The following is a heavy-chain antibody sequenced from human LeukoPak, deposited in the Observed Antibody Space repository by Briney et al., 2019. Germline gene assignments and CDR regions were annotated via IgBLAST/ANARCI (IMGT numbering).Heavy chain of an antibody. CDR1: GFTFSSYA. D-gene: IGHD6-13*01. CDR2: ISYDGSNK. Sequence: GRSLRLSCAASGFTFSSYAMRWVRQAPGKGLEWVAVISYDGSNKYYADSVKGRFTISRDNSKNTLYLQMNSLRAEDTAVYYCARDLDFDGDSSSFDYWGQGTLVTVSS. J-gene: IGHJ4*02. V-gene: IGHV3-30-3*01. CDR3: ARDLDFDGDSSSFDY.